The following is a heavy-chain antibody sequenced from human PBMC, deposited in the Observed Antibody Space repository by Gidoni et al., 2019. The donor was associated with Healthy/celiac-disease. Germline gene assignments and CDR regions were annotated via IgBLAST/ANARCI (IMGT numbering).Heavy chain of an antibody. V-gene: IGHV3-30*03. CDR3: ATSYGGNLGDAFDI. D-gene: IGHD4-17*01. Sequence: QVQLVESGGGVVQPGRSLRLSCAASGFTFSSYGMHWVRQAPGKGLEWVAVISYDGSNKYYADSVKGRFTISRDNSKNTLYLQMNSLRAEDTAVYYCATSYGGNLGDAFDIWGQGTMVTVSS. J-gene: IGHJ3*02. CDR2: ISYDGSNK. CDR1: GFTFSSYG.